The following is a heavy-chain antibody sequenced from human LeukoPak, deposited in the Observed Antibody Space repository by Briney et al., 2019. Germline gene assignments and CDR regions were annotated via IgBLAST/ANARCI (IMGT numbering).Heavy chain of an antibody. CDR3: ARDPYGEGEPDY. J-gene: IGHJ4*02. V-gene: IGHV1-18*04. CDR2: ISAYNGNT. Sequence: ASVKVSCKASGYTFTSYGISWVRQAPGQGLEWMGWISAYNGNTNYAQKLQGRVTMTTDTSTSTAYMELRSLRSDDTAVYHCARDPYGEGEPDYWGQGTLVTVSS. D-gene: IGHD4-17*01. CDR1: GYTFTSYG.